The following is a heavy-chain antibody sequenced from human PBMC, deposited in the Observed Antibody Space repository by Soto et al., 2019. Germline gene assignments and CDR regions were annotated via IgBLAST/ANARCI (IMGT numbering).Heavy chain of an antibody. CDR1: GGTFSSYT. J-gene: IGHJ6*02. CDR3: ARERGDYGSGGYYHVYYYYGIDV. Sequence: QVQLVQSGAEVKKPGSSVKVSCKASGGTFSSYTISWVRQAPGQGLEWMGRIIPILGIANYAQKFQGRVKITADKSTSTAYMVLSSRRSEDTAVYYWARERGDYGSGGYYHVYYYYGIDVWGQGPTVTVSS. V-gene: IGHV1-69*08. CDR2: IIPILGIA. D-gene: IGHD3-10*01.